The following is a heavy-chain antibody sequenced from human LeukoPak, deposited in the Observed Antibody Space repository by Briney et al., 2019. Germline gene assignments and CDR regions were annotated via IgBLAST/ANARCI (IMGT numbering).Heavy chain of an antibody. Sequence: GGSLRLSCAASGFTFSSYWMSWVRQAPGKGLEWVANIKQDGSEKYYVDSVKGRFTISRDNAKNSLYLQMNSLRAEDTAVYCCARVGYGSGSYYFDYWGQGTLVTVSS. J-gene: IGHJ4*02. CDR3: ARVGYGSGSYYFDY. CDR2: IKQDGSEK. V-gene: IGHV3-7*03. CDR1: GFTFSSYW. D-gene: IGHD3-10*01.